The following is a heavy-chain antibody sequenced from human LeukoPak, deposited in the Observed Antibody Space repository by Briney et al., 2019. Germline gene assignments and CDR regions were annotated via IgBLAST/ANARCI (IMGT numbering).Heavy chain of an antibody. Sequence: GGSLRLSCAASGFTFSSYGMHWVRQAPGKGLVWVSHINSDGSWTSYTDSVKGRFTISKDNAKNTVYLQMNSLRAEDTAVYYCVSFYETYWGRGTLVTVSS. J-gene: IGHJ4*02. CDR2: INSDGSWT. CDR1: GFTFSSYG. CDR3: VSFYETY. D-gene: IGHD2/OR15-2a*01. V-gene: IGHV3-74*01.